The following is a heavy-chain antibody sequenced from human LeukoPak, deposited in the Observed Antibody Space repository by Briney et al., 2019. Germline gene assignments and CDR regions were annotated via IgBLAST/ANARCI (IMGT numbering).Heavy chain of an antibody. D-gene: IGHD3-10*01. CDR1: GFTFSSCA. V-gene: IGHV3-23*01. Sequence: GGSLRLSCAASGFTFSSCAMTWVRQAPGKGLEWVSAISGSGGYTYYADSVKGRFTISRDNSKNTLYLQMNSLRAEDTAVYYCAKEITMVRGALDGYFDYWGQGTLVIVSS. CDR3: AKEITMVRGALDGYFDY. CDR2: ISGSGGYT. J-gene: IGHJ4*02.